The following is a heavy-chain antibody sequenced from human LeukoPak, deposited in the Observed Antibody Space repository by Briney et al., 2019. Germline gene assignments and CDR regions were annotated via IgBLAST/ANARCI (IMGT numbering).Heavy chain of an antibody. CDR3: ARLNLGYGYFLEATKRDY. V-gene: IGHV3-30-3*01. Sequence: GGSLRLSCAASGFTFSKYPMHWVRQAPGKGLEWVAVISYDVGSNTYYADSVKGRFTISRDNSKNTLYLQMNSLRAEDTAVYYCARLNLGYGYFLEATKRDYWGQGTLVTVSS. CDR1: GFTFSKYP. D-gene: IGHD5-18*01. CDR2: ISYDVGSNT. J-gene: IGHJ4*02.